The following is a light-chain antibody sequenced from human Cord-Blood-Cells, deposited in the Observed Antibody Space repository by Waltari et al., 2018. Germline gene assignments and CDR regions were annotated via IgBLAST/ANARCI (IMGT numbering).Light chain of an antibody. Sequence: SYELTQPPSVSVSPGQTASITCSGDKLGDKYACWYKQKTGQSPVLVIYQDSKRPSGLPERFSGSNSGDTATLTISGTQARGEADYYCQAWDSSNVVFGGGTKLTVL. J-gene: IGLJ2*01. V-gene: IGLV3-1*01. CDR1: KLGDKY. CDR3: QAWDSSNVV. CDR2: QDS.